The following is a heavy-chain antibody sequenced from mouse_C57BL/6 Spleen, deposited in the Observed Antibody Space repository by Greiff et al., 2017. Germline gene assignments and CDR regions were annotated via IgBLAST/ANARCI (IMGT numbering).Heavy chain of an antibody. V-gene: IGHV3-6*01. D-gene: IGHD1-1*01. CDR2: ISYDGSN. Sequence: VQLQQSGPGLVKPSQSLSLTCSLTGYSITSGYYWNWIRQFPGNKLEWMGYISYDGSNNYNPSLKNRISITRDTSKNQFFLKLNSVTTEDTATYYCARGEDYYGSSYFDCWGEVTTLTVSS. CDR3: ARGEDYYGSSYFDC. CDR1: GYSITSGYY. J-gene: IGHJ2*01.